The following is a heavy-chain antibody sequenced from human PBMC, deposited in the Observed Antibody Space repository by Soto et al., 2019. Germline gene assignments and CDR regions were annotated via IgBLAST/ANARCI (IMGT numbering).Heavy chain of an antibody. CDR2: INTYNGNT. D-gene: IGHD3-22*01. CDR3: ARGGYYDSSGSRNYHYYGMDA. CDR1: GYTFTRYG. Sequence: QVQLVQSGAEVKNPGASVKVSCKASGYTFTRYGIGWARQAPGQGLEWMGWINTYNGNTNYAQNVQGRVTLTTDTSTSTAYMELRSLRSNDTAIYYCARGGYYDSSGSRNYHYYGMDAWGQGTTVTVS. V-gene: IGHV1-18*01. J-gene: IGHJ6*02.